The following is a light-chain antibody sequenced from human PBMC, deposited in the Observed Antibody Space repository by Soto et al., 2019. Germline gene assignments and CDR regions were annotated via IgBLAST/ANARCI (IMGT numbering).Light chain of an antibody. CDR1: QNVRTN. CDR2: GVS. V-gene: IGKV3-20*01. CDR3: QQYGSSLT. J-gene: IGKJ5*01. Sequence: EVVMTQSPATLSLSPGERATLSCRASQNVRTNFAWYQQKPGQAPRLLIYGVSTRAAGVPARLSGSGSGTDFTLTISRLEPEDFAVYYCQQYGSSLTFGQGTRLEI.